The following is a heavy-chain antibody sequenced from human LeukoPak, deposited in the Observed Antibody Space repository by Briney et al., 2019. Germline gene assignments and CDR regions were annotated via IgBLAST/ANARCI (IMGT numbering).Heavy chain of an antibody. V-gene: IGHV4-30-2*01. CDR3: ARDLFDDYVWGSYRYLAFDI. Sequence: SSETLSLTCTVSGGSISSRSYYWSWIRQPPGKGLEWIGYIYHSGSTYYNPSLKSRVTISVDRSKNQFSLKLSSVTAADTAVYYCARDLFDDYVWGSYRYLAFDIWGQGTMVTVSS. D-gene: IGHD3-16*02. CDR2: IYHSGST. CDR1: GGSISSRSYY. J-gene: IGHJ3*02.